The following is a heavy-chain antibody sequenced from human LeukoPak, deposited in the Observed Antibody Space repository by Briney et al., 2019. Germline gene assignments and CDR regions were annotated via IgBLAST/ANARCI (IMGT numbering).Heavy chain of an antibody. V-gene: IGHV3-21*01. D-gene: IGHD6-13*01. CDR1: GFTFSSYG. J-gene: IGHJ3*02. Sequence: GGSLRLSCAASGFTFSSYGMNWVRQAPGKGLEWVSSISSSSSYIYYADSVKGRFTISRDNAKNSLYLQMNSLRAEDTAVYYCARDPAAAGIIGAFDIWGQGTMVTVSS. CDR2: ISSSSSYI. CDR3: ARDPAAAGIIGAFDI.